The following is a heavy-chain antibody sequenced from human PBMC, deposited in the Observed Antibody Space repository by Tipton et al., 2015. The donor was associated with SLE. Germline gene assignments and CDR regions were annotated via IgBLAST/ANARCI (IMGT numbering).Heavy chain of an antibody. V-gene: IGHV4-34*01. CDR2: ISLGEGT. D-gene: IGHD1-14*01. J-gene: IGHJ4*02. Sequence: LRLSCAVYGESFSGSYWSWIRQPPGKGLEWIGEISLGEGTNYNPSLKSRVIISEDTSKKQFSLKLDSVTAADTAVYFCARGLDRAKTGYWGQGTLVTVSS. CDR3: ARGLDRAKTGY. CDR1: GESFSGSY.